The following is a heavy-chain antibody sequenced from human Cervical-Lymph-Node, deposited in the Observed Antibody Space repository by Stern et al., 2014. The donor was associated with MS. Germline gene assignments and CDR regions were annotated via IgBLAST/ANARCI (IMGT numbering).Heavy chain of an antibody. Sequence: VQLVESGGGFVKPGRSLRLSCTASGFNFDDYAMHWVRQAPGKGLEWVSGLTWNSDNIASADSVKGRFTISRDNAKSSLYLQMDSLRPEDTAFYYCVKPYWTQLWASHFDLWGRGSLVTVSS. J-gene: IGHJ2*01. D-gene: IGHD1-1*01. CDR1: GFNFDDYA. CDR2: LTWNSDNI. V-gene: IGHV3-9*01. CDR3: VKPYWTQLWASHFDL.